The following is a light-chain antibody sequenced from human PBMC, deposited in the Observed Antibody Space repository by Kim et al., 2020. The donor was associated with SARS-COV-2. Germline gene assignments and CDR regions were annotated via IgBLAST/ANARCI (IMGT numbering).Light chain of an antibody. CDR3: HQYAGAPWT. V-gene: IGKV3-20*01. J-gene: IGKJ1*01. CDR2: GAS. Sequence: EIVLTQSPGTLSLSPGERATLSCRASQSISTNVVWTQLKPGQSPRLLIYGASSRATGIPDRFSGSGSGSDFTLTINRLEPDDFAVYYCHQYAGAPWTLGQGTKVDIK. CDR1: QSISTN.